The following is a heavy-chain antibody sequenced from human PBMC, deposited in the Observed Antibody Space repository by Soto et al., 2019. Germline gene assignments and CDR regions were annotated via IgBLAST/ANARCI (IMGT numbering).Heavy chain of an antibody. Sequence: QVQLVHSGAEVKKPGSSVNVSCKASGGTFSSYTISWVRQAPGQGLEWMGRIIPILGIANYAQKFQGRVTITADKSTSTAYMELSSLRSEDTAVYYCARDGGIVGARGWFDPWGQVTLVTVSS. CDR3: ARDGGIVGARGWFDP. J-gene: IGHJ5*02. V-gene: IGHV1-69*04. CDR2: IIPILGIA. D-gene: IGHD1-26*01. CDR1: GGTFSSYT.